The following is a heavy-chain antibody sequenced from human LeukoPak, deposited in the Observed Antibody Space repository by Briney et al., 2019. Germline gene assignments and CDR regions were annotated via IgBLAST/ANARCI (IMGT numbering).Heavy chain of an antibody. V-gene: IGHV1-2*02. Sequence: ASVKVSRKASGYTFTSYDINWVRQATGQGLEWMGGINPDSGGTNYAQNFQGRATMTRDTSISAVYIEVSRLTSDDTAVYYCARDLLDSSGCLAYWGQGTLVTVSS. CDR1: GYTFTSYD. D-gene: IGHD3-22*01. J-gene: IGHJ4*02. CDR3: ARDLLDSSGCLAY. CDR2: INPDSGGT.